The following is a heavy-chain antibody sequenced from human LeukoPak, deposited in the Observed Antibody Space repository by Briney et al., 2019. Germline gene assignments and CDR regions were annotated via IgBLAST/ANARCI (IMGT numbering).Heavy chain of an antibody. CDR3: AKGAQFDFWSGYTLEYFDV. V-gene: IGHV3-23*01. Sequence: GGSLRLSCAASGFSFTNYAMNWVRQAPGKGLEWVSFISASGTTTHYSDSVKGRFTISRDNSKNTLFLQINGLRAEDTAAYYCAKGAQFDFWSGYTLEYFDVWGKGTLVTVSS. J-gene: IGHJ4*02. D-gene: IGHD3-3*01. CDR1: GFSFTNYA. CDR2: ISASGTTT.